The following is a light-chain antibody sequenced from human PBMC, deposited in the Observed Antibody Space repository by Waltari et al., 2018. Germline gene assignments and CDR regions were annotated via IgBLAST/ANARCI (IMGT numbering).Light chain of an antibody. CDR3: QQYGSFPVT. V-gene: IGKV3D-20*01. J-gene: IGKJ2*01. Sequence: EIVLTQSPAPLSLSPGERATLSCGASQSVSSSYLGWYQQKPGLAPRLLIYDASTRATGIPDRFSGSGSGTDFTLTISSLEPEDFAVYYCQQYGSFPVTFGQGTKVEIK. CDR2: DAS. CDR1: QSVSSSY.